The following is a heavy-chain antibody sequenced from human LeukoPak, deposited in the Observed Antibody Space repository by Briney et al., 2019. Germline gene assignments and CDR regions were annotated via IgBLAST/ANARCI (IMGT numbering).Heavy chain of an antibody. V-gene: IGHV4-39*01. CDR2: IYYSGST. CDR3: ARAKIAVAGFDY. CDR1: GGSISSSSYY. J-gene: IGHJ4*02. D-gene: IGHD6-19*01. Sequence: SETLSLTCTVSGGSISSSSYYWAWIPQPPGKGLEWIGSIYYSGSTYYNPSLKSRVTISVDTSKNQFSLKLSSVTAADTAVYYCARAKIAVAGFDYWGQGTLVTVSS.